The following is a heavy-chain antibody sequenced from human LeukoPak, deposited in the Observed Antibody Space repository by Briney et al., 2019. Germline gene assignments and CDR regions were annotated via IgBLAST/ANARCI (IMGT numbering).Heavy chain of an antibody. CDR2: IKQDGSEK. CDR3: ATCYNDDYGYFQH. J-gene: IGHJ1*01. CDR1: GLTFSSYW. V-gene: IGHV3-7*01. D-gene: IGHD4-17*01. Sequence: QPGGSLRLSCAASGLTFSSYWMSWVRQAPGKGLEWVANIKQDGSEKYYVESVKGRFTISRDNAENSLYLQMNSLRAEDTAVYYCATCYNDDYGYFQHWGQGTLVTVSS.